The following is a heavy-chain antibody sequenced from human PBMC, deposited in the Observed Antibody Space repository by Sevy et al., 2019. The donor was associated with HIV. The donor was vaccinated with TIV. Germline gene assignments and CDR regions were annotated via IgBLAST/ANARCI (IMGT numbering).Heavy chain of an antibody. Sequence: GGCLRLSCAASGFTFSNYAMNCVRQAPGKGLEWVSGISGSGGSGDKTNYADSVKGRFTISRDDSKNSLYLQLNSLRPEDTAIYYCAKQYHSSGYFDYWGQGTTVTVSS. CDR2: ISGSGGSGDKT. D-gene: IGHD3-22*01. CDR3: AKQYHSSGYFDY. V-gene: IGHV3-23*01. CDR1: GFTFSNYA. J-gene: IGHJ4*02.